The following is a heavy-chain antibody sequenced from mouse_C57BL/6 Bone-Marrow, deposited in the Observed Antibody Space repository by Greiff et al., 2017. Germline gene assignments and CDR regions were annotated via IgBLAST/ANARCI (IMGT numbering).Heavy chain of an antibody. CDR1: GFTFSDFY. J-gene: IGHJ3*01. CDR3: ARDADYGSSYEFAY. V-gene: IGHV7-1*01. Sequence: EVQGVESGGGLVQSGRSLRLSCATSGFTFSDFYMEWVRQAPGKGLEWIAASRNKANDYTTEYSASVKGRFIVSRDTSQSILYLQMNALRAEDTAIYYCARDADYGSSYEFAYWGQGTLVTVSA. D-gene: IGHD1-1*01. CDR2: SRNKANDYTT.